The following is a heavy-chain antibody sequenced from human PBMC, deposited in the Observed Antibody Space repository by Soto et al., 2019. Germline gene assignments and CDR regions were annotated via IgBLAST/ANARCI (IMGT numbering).Heavy chain of an antibody. Sequence: GASVKVSCKASGYTFTSYGISWVRQAPGQGLEWMGWISAYNGNTNYAQKLQGRVTMTTDTSTSKAYMELRRLRSDDTAVYYCARDSSLNMMRSLNYYYGMDVWGQGTPVTVSS. CDR1: GYTFTSYG. J-gene: IGHJ6*02. CDR3: ARDSSLNMMRSLNYYYGMDV. V-gene: IGHV1-18*01. D-gene: IGHD3-22*01. CDR2: ISAYNGNT.